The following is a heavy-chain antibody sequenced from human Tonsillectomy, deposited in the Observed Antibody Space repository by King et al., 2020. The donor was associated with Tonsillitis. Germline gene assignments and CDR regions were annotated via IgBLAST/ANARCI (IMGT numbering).Heavy chain of an antibody. J-gene: IGHJ4*02. CDR2: IYYSGST. Sequence: QLQESGPGLVKPSETLSLTCTVSGGSISSYYWSWIRQPPGKGLEWIGYIYYSGSTNYNPSLKSRVTISVDTSKNQFSLKLSSVTAADTAVYYCARLQDIVATRAYQQLVEWGQGTLVTVSS. CDR3: ARLQDIVATRAYQQLVE. D-gene: IGHD5-12*01. V-gene: IGHV4-59*01. CDR1: GGSISSYY.